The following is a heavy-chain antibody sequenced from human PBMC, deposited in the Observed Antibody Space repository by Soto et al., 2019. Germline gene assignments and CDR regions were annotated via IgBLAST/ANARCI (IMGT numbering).Heavy chain of an antibody. Sequence: QPQLVQSGGEVKKPGASVRVTCKASGYPFINYGINWVRQAPGQGLEWMGWISGHNGGTNYGPNFLDRSTMATDTSSKTAYLELRSLSSDDTAVDYCAKDGGHGARMNMCGMDVWGPGTTVTVSS. D-gene: IGHD2-15*01. CDR2: ISGHNGGT. V-gene: IGHV1-18*01. J-gene: IGHJ6*02. CDR1: GYPFINYG. CDR3: AKDGGHGARMNMCGMDV.